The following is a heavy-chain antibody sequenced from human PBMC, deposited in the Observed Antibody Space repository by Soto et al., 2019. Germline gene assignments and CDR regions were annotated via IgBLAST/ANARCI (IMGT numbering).Heavy chain of an antibody. CDR3: AKGSGSSPTRGWFDP. V-gene: IGHV3-23*01. CDR2: ISGSGGIT. J-gene: IGHJ5*02. CDR1: GFTFSSYA. Sequence: GGSLRLSCAASGFTFSSYAMSWVRQAPGKGLEWVSSISGSGGITYYADSVKGRFTISRDKSKNTLYLQMNSLRGEYTAVYFCAKGSGSSPTRGWFDPWGQGTLVTVSS. D-gene: IGHD6-6*01.